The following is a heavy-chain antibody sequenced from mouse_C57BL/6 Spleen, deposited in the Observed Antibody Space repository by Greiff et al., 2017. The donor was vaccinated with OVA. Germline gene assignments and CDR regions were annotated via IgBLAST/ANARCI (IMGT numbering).Heavy chain of an antibody. CDR3: ARSDYGYYFDY. J-gene: IGHJ2*01. CDR1: GYSITSGYY. D-gene: IGHD1-1*01. Sequence: VQLKESGPGLVKPSQSLSLTCSVTGYSITSGYYWNWIRQFPGNKLEWMGYISYDGSNNYNPSLKNRISITRDTSKNQFFLKLNSVTTEDTATYYCARSDYGYYFDYWGQGTTLTVSS. V-gene: IGHV3-6*01. CDR2: ISYDGSN.